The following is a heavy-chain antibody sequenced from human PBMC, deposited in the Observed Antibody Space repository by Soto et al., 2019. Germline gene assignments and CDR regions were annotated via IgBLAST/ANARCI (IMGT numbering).Heavy chain of an antibody. CDR2: IYYSGST. CDR1: GGSISTYY. J-gene: IGHJ4*02. Sequence: ETLSLTCTVSGGSISTYYWSWIRQPPGKGLEWIGYIYYSGSTNYNPSLKSRVTISEDASKNQFSLKLSSVTAADTAVYYCARGKFPFTFDYWGQGTLVTVSS. D-gene: IGHD3-10*01. CDR3: ARGKFPFTFDY. V-gene: IGHV4-59*01.